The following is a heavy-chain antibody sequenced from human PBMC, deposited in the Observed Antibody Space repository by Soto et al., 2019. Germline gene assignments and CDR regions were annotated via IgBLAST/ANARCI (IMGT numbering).Heavy chain of an antibody. Sequence: SETLSLTCTVSGGSISSYYWSWIRQPPGKGLEWIGYIYYTGSTNYNPSLKSRVTMSVDTSKNQFSLQLSSVTAADTAVYYCARLGLVPAAIPYYYYYGMDVWGQGTTVTVSS. V-gene: IGHV4-59*01. CDR1: GGSISSYY. CDR2: IYYTGST. CDR3: ARLGLVPAAIPYYYYYGMDV. J-gene: IGHJ6*02. D-gene: IGHD2-2*01.